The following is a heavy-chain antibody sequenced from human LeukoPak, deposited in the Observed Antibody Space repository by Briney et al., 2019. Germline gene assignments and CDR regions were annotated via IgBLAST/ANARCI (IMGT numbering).Heavy chain of an antibody. Sequence: ASVKVSCKASGYTFTSYDINWVRQATGQGLEWIGWMYPDSGNTGYAPKFQSRVTITRNTSISTAYMELSSLRSEDTAVYYCAKSEGCSSTSCYGHYYYYYMDVWGKGTTVTVSS. CDR1: GYTFTSYD. D-gene: IGHD2-2*01. J-gene: IGHJ6*03. V-gene: IGHV1-8*03. CDR2: MYPDSGNT. CDR3: AKSEGCSSTSCYGHYYYYYMDV.